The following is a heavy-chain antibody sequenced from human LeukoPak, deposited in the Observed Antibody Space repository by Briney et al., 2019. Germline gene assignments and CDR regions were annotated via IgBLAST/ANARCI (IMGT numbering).Heavy chain of an antibody. D-gene: IGHD6-19*01. CDR3: ARAFSAWPHAFDV. Sequence: SETLSLTCTVSGGYISTYYWGWVRQTPGQGLAWVGYISYSGTTTYSPSLQSRVTISLDTSENQFSLRLNSLTAADTAVYYCARAFSAWPHAFDVWGQGTMVAVSS. V-gene: IGHV4-59*13. J-gene: IGHJ3*01. CDR2: ISYSGTT. CDR1: GGYISTYY.